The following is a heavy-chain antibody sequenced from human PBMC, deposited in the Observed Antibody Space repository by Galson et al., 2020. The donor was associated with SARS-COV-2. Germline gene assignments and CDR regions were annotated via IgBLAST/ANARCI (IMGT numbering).Heavy chain of an antibody. CDR3: AKDRNFYYMDV. CDR2: IAYDGSNK. J-gene: IGHJ6*03. V-gene: IGHV3-30*18. Sequence: GSLRLSCAAPGFTFSIYCMHWVRQAPGKGLGSVAVIAYDGSNKYYVDSVKGRFTISRDNSKNTLYLQMNSLRAEDTAVYFCAKDRNFYYMDVWGKGTTVTISS. CDR1: GFTFSIYC.